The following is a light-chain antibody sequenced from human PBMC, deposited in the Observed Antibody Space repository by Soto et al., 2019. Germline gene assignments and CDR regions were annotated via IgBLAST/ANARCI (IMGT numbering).Light chain of an antibody. CDR2: AAS. CDR1: QNISNY. Sequence: KVSQSPFFLSASVEDRVTITGQASQNISNYLAWYQQKPGKAPKLLIYAASTLQSGVPSRFSGSGSGTEFTLTISSLQPEDFATYYCQQLNSYPLTFGGGTNVDNK. CDR3: QQLNSYPLT. V-gene: IGKV1-9*01. J-gene: IGKJ4*01.